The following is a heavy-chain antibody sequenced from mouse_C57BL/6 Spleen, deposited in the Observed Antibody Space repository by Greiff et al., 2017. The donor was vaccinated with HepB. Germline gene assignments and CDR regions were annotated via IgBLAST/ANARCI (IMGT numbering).Heavy chain of an antibody. CDR1: GFTFSDYY. CDR2: INYDGSST. V-gene: IGHV5-16*01. Sequence: EVHLVESEGGLVQPGSSMKLSCTASGFTFSDYYMAWVRQVPEKGLEWVANINYDGSSTYYLDSLKSRFIISRDNAKNILYLQMSSLKSEDTATYYCARWGGNWCFDVWGTGTTVTVSS. CDR3: ARWGGNWCFDV. J-gene: IGHJ1*03.